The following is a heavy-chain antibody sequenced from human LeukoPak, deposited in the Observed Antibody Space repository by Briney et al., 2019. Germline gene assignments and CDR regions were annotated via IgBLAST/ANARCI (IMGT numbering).Heavy chain of an antibody. V-gene: IGHV3-48*03. CDR3: ASSLRWLTLDY. D-gene: IGHD4-23*01. CDR1: GFTFSSYE. J-gene: IGHJ4*02. CDR2: ISSSGSTI. Sequence: GGSLRLSCAASGFTFSSYEMNWVRQAPGKGLEWVSYISSSGSTIYYADSVKGRFTISRDNAKNSLYLQMNSLRAEETAVYYCASSLRWLTLDYWGQGTLVTVSS.